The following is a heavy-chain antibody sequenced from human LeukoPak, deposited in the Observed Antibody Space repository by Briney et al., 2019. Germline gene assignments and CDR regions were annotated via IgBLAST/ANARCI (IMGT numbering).Heavy chain of an antibody. Sequence: SETLSLTCAVSGDSISSGGYSWSWIRQTPGKGLEWIGEINHSGSTNYNPSLKSRVTISVDTSKNQFSLKLSSVTAADTAVYYCARTTTQLRYFDWSPRGRAFDIWGQGTMVTVSS. CDR1: GDSISSGGYS. D-gene: IGHD3-9*01. J-gene: IGHJ3*02. CDR3: ARTTTQLRYFDWSPRGRAFDI. V-gene: IGHV4-30-2*01. CDR2: INHSGST.